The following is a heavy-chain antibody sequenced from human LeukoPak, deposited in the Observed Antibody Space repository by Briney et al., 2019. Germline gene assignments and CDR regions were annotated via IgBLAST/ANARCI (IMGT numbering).Heavy chain of an antibody. D-gene: IGHD2-21*02. CDR3: AKDEVTSGGGLAY. V-gene: IGHV3-53*01. CDR1: GFTVSGTH. Sequence: GGSLRLSCAASGFTVSGTHMSWVRQAPGKGLEWVSAMYTGGTTYYADSVKGRFTISRDNSKNTLYLHMNSLRAEDTAVYYCAKDEVTSGGGLAYWAQGTLVTVSS. CDR2: MYTGGTT. J-gene: IGHJ4*02.